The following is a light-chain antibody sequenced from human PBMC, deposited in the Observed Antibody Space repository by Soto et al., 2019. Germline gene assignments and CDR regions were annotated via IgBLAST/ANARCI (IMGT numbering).Light chain of an antibody. CDR1: QSISSW. V-gene: IGKV1-5*03. CDR3: QQYNSYPP. Sequence: DIQMTQSPSTLSASVGDRVTITCRASQSISSWLAWYQQKPGKAPKLLIYKASSLESGVRSRFSGSGSGTEFTRTISSLQPDNFATYYCQQYNSYPPFAQRTKVEIK. J-gene: IGKJ1*01. CDR2: KAS.